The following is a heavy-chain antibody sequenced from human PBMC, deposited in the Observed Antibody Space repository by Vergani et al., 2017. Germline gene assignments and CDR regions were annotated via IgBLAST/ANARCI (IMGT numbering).Heavy chain of an antibody. CDR3: ARDRGARTIAAAYYYYGMDV. V-gene: IGHV4-59*01. D-gene: IGHD6-13*01. CDR1: GGSISSYY. Sequence: QVQLQESGPGLVKPSETLSLTCTVSGGSISSYYWSWIRQPPGKGLEWIGYIYYSGSTTYNPSLKSRVTISVDTSKNQFSLKLSPVTAADTAVYYCARDRGARTIAAAYYYYGMDVWGQGTTVTVSS. J-gene: IGHJ6*02. CDR2: IYYSGST.